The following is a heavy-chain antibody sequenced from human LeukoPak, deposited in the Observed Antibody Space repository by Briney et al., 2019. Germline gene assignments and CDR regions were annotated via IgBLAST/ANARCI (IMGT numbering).Heavy chain of an antibody. Sequence: WVRQMPGKGLEWMGIIYPGDSDTRYSPSFQGQVTISADKSISTAYLQWSSLKASDTAMYYCAREYRDAFDIWGQGTMVTVSS. CDR2: IYPGDSDT. D-gene: IGHD6-6*01. V-gene: IGHV5-51*01. J-gene: IGHJ3*02. CDR3: AREYRDAFDI.